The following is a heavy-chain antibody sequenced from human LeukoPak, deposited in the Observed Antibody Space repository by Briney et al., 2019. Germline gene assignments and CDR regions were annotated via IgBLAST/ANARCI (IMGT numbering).Heavy chain of an antibody. Sequence: GGSLRLSCAASGFTFTTYAMSWVRQAPGKGLEWVSTVANSGVDTYYADSVRGRFTISRDNSRNTVYLQINSLRAEDTAIYYCAKSHSVAQRGYFDYWGQGTLVTVSS. D-gene: IGHD4-23*01. J-gene: IGHJ4*02. CDR1: GFTFTTYA. CDR2: VANSGVDT. CDR3: AKSHSVAQRGYFDY. V-gene: IGHV3-23*01.